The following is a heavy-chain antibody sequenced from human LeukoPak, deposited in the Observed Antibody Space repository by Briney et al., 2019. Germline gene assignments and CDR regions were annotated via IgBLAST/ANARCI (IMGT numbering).Heavy chain of an antibody. CDR1: GFTFSSYA. Sequence: GGSLRLSCSASGFTFSSYAMHWVRRAPGKGLEYVSAISSNGGSTYYADSVKGRFTISRDNSKNTLYLQMSSLRAEDTAVYYCVKDQGIAVAALFDYWGQGTLVTVSS. V-gene: IGHV3-64D*06. J-gene: IGHJ4*02. CDR2: ISSNGGST. CDR3: VKDQGIAVAALFDY. D-gene: IGHD6-19*01.